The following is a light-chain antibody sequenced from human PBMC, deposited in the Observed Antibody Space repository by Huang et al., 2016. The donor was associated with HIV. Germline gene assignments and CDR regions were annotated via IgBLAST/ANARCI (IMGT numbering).Light chain of an antibody. V-gene: IGKV3-15*01. CDR3: QQYNNWPRT. Sequence: EIVMTQSPATLSVSPGERATLSGRASQSFSSNLAWYQQKPGQAPRLLIYGASTRATGIPARFSGSGSGTEFTLTISSLQSEDFAVYYCQQYNNWPRTFGQGTKVEIK. CDR2: GAS. J-gene: IGKJ1*01. CDR1: QSFSSN.